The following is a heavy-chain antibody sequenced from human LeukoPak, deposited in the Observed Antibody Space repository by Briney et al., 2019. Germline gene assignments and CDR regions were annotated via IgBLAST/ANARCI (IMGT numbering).Heavy chain of an antibody. Sequence: SSETLSLACTVSGGSISSYYWSWLRQPPGKGPEWIGYISYSGSTNYNPSLKSRLTISVDTSKNQFSLKLSSVTAADTAVYYCARCAVMDDDYFDYWGQGTLVTVSS. CDR1: GGSISSYY. D-gene: IGHD3-16*01. CDR2: ISYSGST. V-gene: IGHV4-59*01. CDR3: ARCAVMDDDYFDY. J-gene: IGHJ4*02.